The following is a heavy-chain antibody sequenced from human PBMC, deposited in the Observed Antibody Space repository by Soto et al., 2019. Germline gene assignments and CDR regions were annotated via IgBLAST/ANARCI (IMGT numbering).Heavy chain of an antibody. CDR1: GFPFRSFA. CDR3: AKSVVVRGYYYYYGMDV. V-gene: IGHV3-30-3*01. D-gene: IGHD2-21*01. CDR2: ISYDGSNK. J-gene: IGHJ6*02. Sequence: GALRLSCAASGFPFRSFAIPWVRQAPGKGLEWVAVISYDGSNKYYADSVKGRFTISRDNAKNSLYLQMNSLRAEDTALYYCAKSVVVRGYYYYYGMDVWGQGTTVTVS.